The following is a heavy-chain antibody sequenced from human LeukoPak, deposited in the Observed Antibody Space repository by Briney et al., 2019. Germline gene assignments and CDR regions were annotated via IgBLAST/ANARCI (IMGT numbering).Heavy chain of an antibody. CDR2: INPSGGST. J-gene: IGHJ3*02. CDR1: EYTFTSYY. D-gene: IGHD1-26*01. CDR3: ASPSGSSDAFDI. V-gene: IGHV1-46*01. Sequence: ASVKVSCKASEYTFTSYYMHWVRQAPGQGLEWMGIINPSGGSTSYAQKFQGRVTMTRDTSTSTVYMELSSLRSEDTAVYYCASPSGSSDAFDIWGQGTMVTVSS.